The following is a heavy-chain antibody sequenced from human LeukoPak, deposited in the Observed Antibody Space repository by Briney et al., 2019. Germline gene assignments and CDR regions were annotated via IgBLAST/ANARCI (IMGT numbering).Heavy chain of an antibody. D-gene: IGHD2-2*01. CDR2: IWYDGSNK. V-gene: IGHV3-33*01. J-gene: IGHJ3*02. CDR1: GFTFSSYG. CDR3: ARDGSHCSSTSCYVLGDASDI. Sequence: GGSLRLSCAASGFTFSSYGMHWVRQAPGKGLEWVAVIWYDGSNKYYADSVKGRFTISRDNSKNTLYLQMNSLRAEDTAVYYCARDGSHCSSTSCYVLGDASDIWGQGTMVTVSS.